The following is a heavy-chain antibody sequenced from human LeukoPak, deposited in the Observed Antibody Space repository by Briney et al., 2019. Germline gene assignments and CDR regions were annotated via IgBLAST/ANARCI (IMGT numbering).Heavy chain of an antibody. CDR2: ISYDGSNK. Sequence: GGSLRLSCAASGFTFSSYAMHWVRQAPGKGLEWVAVISYDGSNKYYADSVKGRFTISRDNSKNTLYLQMNSLRAEGTAVYYCARELMMCWFDPWGQGTLVTVSS. J-gene: IGHJ5*02. CDR1: GFTFSSYA. V-gene: IGHV3-30*01. CDR3: ARELMMCWFDP. D-gene: IGHD3-16*01.